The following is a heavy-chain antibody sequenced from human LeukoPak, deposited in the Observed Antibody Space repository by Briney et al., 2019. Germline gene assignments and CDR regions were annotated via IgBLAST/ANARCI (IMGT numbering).Heavy chain of an antibody. D-gene: IGHD3-10*01. CDR1: GFTFSNFA. CDR3: AKASGSPYYFDY. CDR2: ISANGGAT. J-gene: IGHJ4*02. Sequence: QPGGSLRLSCAASGFTFSNFAMSWVRQAPGKGLECVSLISANGGATYYADSVKGRFTISRDNSKSTLYLQMNGLRADDTAVYYCAKASGSPYYFDYWGQGTLVTVSS. V-gene: IGHV3-23*01.